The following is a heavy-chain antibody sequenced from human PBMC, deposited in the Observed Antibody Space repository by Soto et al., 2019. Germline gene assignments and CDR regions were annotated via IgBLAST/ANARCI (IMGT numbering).Heavy chain of an antibody. CDR3: ASHHSAGTKNWFDP. J-gene: IGHJ5*02. Sequence: PSETLSLTCTVSGGSISSSSYYWGWIRQPPGKGLEWIGSIYYSGSTYYNPSLKSRVTISVDTSKNQFSLKLSSVTAADTAVYYCASHHSAGTKNWFDPWGQGTLVTVSS. V-gene: IGHV4-39*01. CDR1: GGSISSSSYY. D-gene: IGHD1-7*01. CDR2: IYYSGST.